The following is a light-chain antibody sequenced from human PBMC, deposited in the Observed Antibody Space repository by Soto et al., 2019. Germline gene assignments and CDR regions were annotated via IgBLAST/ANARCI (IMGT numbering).Light chain of an antibody. CDR3: LLSYGGAYV. CDR2: STT. Sequence: QAVVTQEPSLTVSPGGTVTLTCGFSTGAVTRGTYPNWFQQKPGQAPMALIYSTTHKHSWTPARFSGSLLGGKAALTLSSVQPEDEAEYYCLLSYGGAYVFGTGTKVTVL. J-gene: IGLJ1*01. V-gene: IGLV7-43*01. CDR1: TGAVTRGTY.